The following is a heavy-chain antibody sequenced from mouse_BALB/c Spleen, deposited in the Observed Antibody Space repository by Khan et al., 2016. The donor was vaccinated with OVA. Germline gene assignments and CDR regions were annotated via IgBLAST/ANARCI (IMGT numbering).Heavy chain of an antibody. CDR2: ISSDGDYT. CDR3: ARSPYGNFGY. CDR1: GITFSTYA. Sequence: EVTLVESGGGLVKPGGSLKLSCEVSGITFSTYAMSWVRQTPEKRLEWVASISSDGDYTFYLDSVKGRFTISRDNAKNTLYLEMSSLRSDDTAMFYCARSPYGNFGYWGQGTLVTVSA. D-gene: IGHD2-1*01. J-gene: IGHJ3*02. V-gene: IGHV5-9-1*01.